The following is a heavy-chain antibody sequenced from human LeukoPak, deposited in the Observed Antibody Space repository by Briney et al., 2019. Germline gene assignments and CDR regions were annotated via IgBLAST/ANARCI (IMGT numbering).Heavy chain of an antibody. CDR1: GITLSNYG. CDR3: AKRGVVIRVILVGFHKEAYYFDS. Sequence: GGSLRLSCAVSGITLSNYGMSWVRQAPGKGLEWVAGISDRGSRTNYADSVKGRFAISTDHPKNTLYLQMNSLRAEDTAVYFCAKRGVVIRVILVGFHKEAYYFDSWGQGALVTVSS. D-gene: IGHD3-22*01. J-gene: IGHJ4*02. V-gene: IGHV3-23*01. CDR2: ISDRGSRT.